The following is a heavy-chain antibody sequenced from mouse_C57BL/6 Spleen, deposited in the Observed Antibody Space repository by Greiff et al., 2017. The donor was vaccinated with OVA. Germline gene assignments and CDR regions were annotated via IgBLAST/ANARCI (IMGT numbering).Heavy chain of an antibody. D-gene: IGHD2-12*01. V-gene: IGHV1-22*01. Sequence: VQLQQSGPELVKPGASVKMSCKASGYTFTDYNMHWVKQSHGKSLEWIGYINPNNGGTSYNQKFKGKATLTVNKSSSTAYMELRSLTSEDSAVYYCARGRGSYNYAMDDWGKGTSVTVSS. CDR2: INPNNGGT. CDR1: GYTFTDYN. CDR3: ARGRGSYNYAMDD. J-gene: IGHJ4*01.